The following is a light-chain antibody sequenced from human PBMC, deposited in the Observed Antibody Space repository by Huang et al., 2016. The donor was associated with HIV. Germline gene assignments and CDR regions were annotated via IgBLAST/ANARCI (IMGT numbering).Light chain of an antibody. Sequence: EIVMTQSPATLSVSPGGGATLSCRASQNVRSNLAWYQQTPGQAPRLLIYDTSTRASGVPVRFRGSGSGTEFTLTISGLQSEDFAVYYCQQYDNWPPGLTFGGGTKVEI. CDR3: QQYDNWPPGLT. CDR1: QNVRSN. J-gene: IGKJ4*01. CDR2: DTS. V-gene: IGKV3D-15*01.